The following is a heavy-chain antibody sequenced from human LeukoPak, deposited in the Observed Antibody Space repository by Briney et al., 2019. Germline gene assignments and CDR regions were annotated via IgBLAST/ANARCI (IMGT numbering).Heavy chain of an antibody. D-gene: IGHD6-19*01. Sequence: GESLKISCKGSGYSFTSYWIGWVRQMPGKGLEWMGIIYPGDSDTRYSPSFQGQVTISADKSISTAYLQWSSLRAEDTAVYYCAKDQWSSGWYLDYWGQGTLVTVSS. CDR2: IYPGDSDT. CDR3: AKDQWSSGWYLDY. J-gene: IGHJ4*02. CDR1: GYSFTSYW. V-gene: IGHV5-51*01.